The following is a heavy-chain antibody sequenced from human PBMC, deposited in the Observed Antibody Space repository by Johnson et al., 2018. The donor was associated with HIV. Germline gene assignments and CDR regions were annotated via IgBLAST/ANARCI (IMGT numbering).Heavy chain of an antibody. V-gene: IGHV3-20*04. CDR3: ARGRRIQLWLLADAFDI. J-gene: IGHJ3*02. D-gene: IGHD5-18*01. CDR1: RFKFDDYG. CDR2: INWNGGNI. Sequence: VHLVESGGGVLRPGTSLRLSCEGFRFKFDDYGLSWVRQAPGQGLEWVSGINWNGGNIGYADSVKGRFTISRDNSKNTLYLQMSSLRAEDTAVYYCARGRRIQLWLLADAFDIWGQGTMVTVSS.